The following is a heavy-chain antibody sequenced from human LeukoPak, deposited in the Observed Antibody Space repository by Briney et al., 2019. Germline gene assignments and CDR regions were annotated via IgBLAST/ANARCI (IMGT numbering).Heavy chain of an antibody. D-gene: IGHD3-10*01. CDR1: GFTFSSYW. J-gene: IGHJ4*02. CDR2: IKQDGSEK. V-gene: IGHV3-7*01. Sequence: GGSLRLSCAASGFTFSSYWMSWVRQAPGKGLEWVANIKQDGSEKYYVDSVKGRFTISRDNAKNSLYLQMNSLRAEDTAVYYCARDLLLWFGELLRPLDYWGQGTLVTVSS. CDR3: ARDLLLWFGELLRPLDY.